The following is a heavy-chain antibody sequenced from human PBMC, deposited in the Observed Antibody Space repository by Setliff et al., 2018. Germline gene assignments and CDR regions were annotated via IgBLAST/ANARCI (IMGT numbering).Heavy chain of an antibody. CDR2: IYPGDSDT. J-gene: IGHJ6*02. V-gene: IGHV5-51*01. Sequence: GESLKISCKGSGYSFTSYWIGWVRQMPGKGLEWMGIIYPGDSDTRYSPSFQGQVTISADKSISTAYLQWSSLKASDTAFYYCARSDYGDYFAWDSYGMDVWGRGTTVTVSS. D-gene: IGHD4-17*01. CDR3: ARSDYGDYFAWDSYGMDV. CDR1: GYSFTSYW.